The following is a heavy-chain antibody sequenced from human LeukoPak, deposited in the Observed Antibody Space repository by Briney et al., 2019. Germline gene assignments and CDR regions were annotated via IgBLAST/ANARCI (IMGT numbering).Heavy chain of an antibody. CDR3: AKSNGYGLVDI. J-gene: IGHJ3*02. V-gene: IGHV4-38-2*02. CDR1: GYSISSGYY. CDR2: IFYIGST. D-gene: IGHD3-10*01. Sequence: SETLSLTCTVSGYSISSGYYWGWIRQPPGKGLEWVGNIFYIGSTYYSPSLKSRVTISLDTSRNQFSLKLNSVTAADTAVYYCAKSNGYGLVDIWGQGTMVTVSS.